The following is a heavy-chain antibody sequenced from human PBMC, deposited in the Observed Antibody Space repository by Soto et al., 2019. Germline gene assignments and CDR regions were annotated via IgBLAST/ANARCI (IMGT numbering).Heavy chain of an antibody. J-gene: IGHJ4*02. V-gene: IGHV3-23*01. D-gene: IGHD1-7*01. Sequence: PGGSLRLSCAASGFTFSSFAMSWVRQPPGKGLEWVSFSSATGAGTYYADSVKGRFTISRDNSKNTLYLQMTSLRADDTAVYYCAKDRRAGGNYGFYSDFWGQGALVTVSS. CDR2: SSATGAGT. CDR1: GFTFSSFA. CDR3: AKDRRAGGNYGFYSDF.